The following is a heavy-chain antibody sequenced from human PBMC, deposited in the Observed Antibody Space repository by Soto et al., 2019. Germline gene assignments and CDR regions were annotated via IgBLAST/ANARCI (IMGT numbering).Heavy chain of an antibody. V-gene: IGHV1-69*01. D-gene: IGHD3-22*01. CDR3: ARRIYYDSSGYGY. J-gene: IGHJ4*02. CDR1: SSYA. Sequence: SSYAISWVRQAPGQGLEWMGGIIPIFGTANYAQKFQGRVTITADESTSTAYMELSSLRSEDTAMYYCARRIYYDSSGYGYWGQGTLVTVSS. CDR2: IIPIFGTA.